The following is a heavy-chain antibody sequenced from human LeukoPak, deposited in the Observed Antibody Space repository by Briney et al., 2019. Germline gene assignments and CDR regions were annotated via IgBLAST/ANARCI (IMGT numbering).Heavy chain of an antibody. CDR1: GFTFSSYS. CDR3: ARTLSGRATPTYMDV. D-gene: IGHD5-12*01. Sequence: GGSLRLSCAASGFTFSSYSMNWVRQAPGKGLEWVSSISSCSSYIYYADSVKGRFTISRDNAKNSLYLQMNSLRAEDTAVYYCARTLSGRATPTYMDVWGKGTTVTVSS. CDR2: ISSCSSYI. J-gene: IGHJ6*03. V-gene: IGHV3-21*01.